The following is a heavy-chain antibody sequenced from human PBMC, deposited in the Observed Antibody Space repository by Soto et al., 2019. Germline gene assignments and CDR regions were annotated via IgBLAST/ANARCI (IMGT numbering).Heavy chain of an antibody. D-gene: IGHD6-6*01. V-gene: IGHV1-18*01. CDR3: ASATSSRSSHCFDY. Sequence: ASVKVSCKASGYTFTSYGISWVRQAPGQGLEWMGWISAYNGNTNYAQKLQGRVTMTTDTSTSTAYMELRSLRSDDTAVYYCASATSSRSSHCFDYWGQGTLVTVSS. J-gene: IGHJ4*02. CDR1: GYTFTSYG. CDR2: ISAYNGNT.